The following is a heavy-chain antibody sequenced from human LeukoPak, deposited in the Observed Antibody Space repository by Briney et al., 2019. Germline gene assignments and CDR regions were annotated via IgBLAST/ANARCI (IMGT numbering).Heavy chain of an antibody. CDR1: GYSISSGYY. J-gene: IGHJ4*02. CDR2: IYHSGST. CDR3: ARAVAVVVAAKYYFDY. V-gene: IGHV4-38-2*02. Sequence: PSETLSLTCTVSGYSISSGYYWGWIRQPPGKGLEWIGSIYHSGSTYYNPSLKSRVTISVDTSKNQFSLKLSSVTAADTAVYYCARAVAVVVAAKYYFDYWGQGTLVTVSS. D-gene: IGHD2-15*01.